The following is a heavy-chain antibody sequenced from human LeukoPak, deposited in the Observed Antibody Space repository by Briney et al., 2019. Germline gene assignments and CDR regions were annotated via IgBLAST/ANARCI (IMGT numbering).Heavy chain of an antibody. D-gene: IGHD3-22*01. CDR2: IYYSGST. V-gene: IGHV4-59*01. J-gene: IGHJ4*02. Sequence: SXTLSLTCTVSGGSISSYYWSWIRQPPGKGLEWIGYIYYSGSTNYNPSLKSRVTISVDTSKNQFSLKLSSVTAADTAVYYCAREVAQYYDSSGYYWRYFDYWGQGTLVTVSS. CDR3: AREVAQYYDSSGYYWRYFDY. CDR1: GGSISSYY.